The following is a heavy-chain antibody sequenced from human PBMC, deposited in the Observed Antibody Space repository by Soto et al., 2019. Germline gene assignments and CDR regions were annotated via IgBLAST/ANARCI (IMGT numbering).Heavy chain of an antibody. Sequence: SETLSLTCTVSGGSISSSSYYWGWIRQPPGKGLEWIGSIYYSGSTYYNPSLKSRVTIAVDTSKNQFSLKRSSVTAADTAVYYCARSGDSSTSCYDYWGQGTLVTVSS. V-gene: IGHV4-39*01. CDR2: IYYSGST. D-gene: IGHD2-2*01. J-gene: IGHJ4*02. CDR1: GGSISSSSYY. CDR3: ARSGDSSTSCYDY.